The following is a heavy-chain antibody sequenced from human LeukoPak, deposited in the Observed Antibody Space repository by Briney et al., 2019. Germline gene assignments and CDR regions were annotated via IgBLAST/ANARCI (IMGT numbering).Heavy chain of an antibody. CDR3: AKDRPNFHENSGHYYRRDGDS. D-gene: IGHD3-22*01. J-gene: IGHJ5*01. CDR2: MCGTAGCT. CDR1: GFTFYMYA. V-gene: IGHV3-23*01. Sequence: GGSLTLSCQASGFTFYMYAMSWVRQAPGKGLEWVASMCGTAGCTFYPDSVKGRFTICRDNSKNVLYLRMNSLTAEDTAIYYCAKDRPNFHENSGHYYRRDGDSWGQGTLVTVSS.